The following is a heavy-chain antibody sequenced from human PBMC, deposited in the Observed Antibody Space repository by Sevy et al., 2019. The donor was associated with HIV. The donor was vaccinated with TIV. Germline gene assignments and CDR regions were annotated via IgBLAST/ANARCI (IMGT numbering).Heavy chain of an antibody. J-gene: IGHJ4*02. V-gene: IGHV4-39*01. Sequence: SETLSLTCIVSGASISNTAYYWGWIRQSPGKGLEWIASIRHGGYTFYNPSLKSRVTISADTSKNQFSLKLTSVSAADTSIYYCVGPKLTYTNGWRYFDYRAQGTVVTVS. CDR1: GASISNTAYY. CDR3: VGPKLTYTNGWRYFDY. CDR2: IRHGGYT. D-gene: IGHD2-8*01.